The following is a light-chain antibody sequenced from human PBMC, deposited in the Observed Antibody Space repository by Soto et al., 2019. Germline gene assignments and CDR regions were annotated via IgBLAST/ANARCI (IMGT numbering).Light chain of an antibody. CDR3: CSYAGGSSWL. J-gene: IGLJ3*02. CDR2: EAN. V-gene: IGLV2-23*01. Sequence: QSVLTQPASVSGSPGQSIIISCTGTSSDLGTYNLVSWYQQHPGKAPRLLIYEANKQPSGLSDRFSGSKSGNTASLTISGLQAEDEADYYCCSYAGGSSWLFGGGTQLTVL. CDR1: SSDLGTYNL.